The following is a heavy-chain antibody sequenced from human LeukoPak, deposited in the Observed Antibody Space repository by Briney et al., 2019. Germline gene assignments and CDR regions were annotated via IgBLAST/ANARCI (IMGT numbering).Heavy chain of an antibody. J-gene: IGHJ4*02. V-gene: IGHV3-21*01. CDR1: GFTFSTYT. CDR2: ISSYSTYI. D-gene: IGHD4-23*01. CDR3: AKWVGTLGSLDY. Sequence: PGGSLRLSCVASGFTFSTYTMAWVRQAPGKGLEWVSFISSYSTYIYYSDSLKGRFTISRDNAKNSLYLQMNSLRAEDTAVYYCAKWVGTLGSLDYWGQGTLVTVSS.